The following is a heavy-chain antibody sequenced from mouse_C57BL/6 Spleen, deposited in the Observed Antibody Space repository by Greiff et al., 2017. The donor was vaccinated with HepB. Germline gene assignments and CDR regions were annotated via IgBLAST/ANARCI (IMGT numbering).Heavy chain of an antibody. V-gene: IGHV8-12*01. CDR2: IYWDDDK. CDR1: GFSLSTSGMG. CDR3: ARSIYYYGSSGYFDV. J-gene: IGHJ1*03. D-gene: IGHD1-1*01. Sequence: QVQLKESGPGILQSSQTLSLTCSFSGFSLSTSGMGVSWIRQPSGKGLEWLAHIYWDDDKRYNPSLKSRLTISKDTSRNQVFLKITSVDTADTATYYCARSIYYYGSSGYFDVWGTGTTVTVSS.